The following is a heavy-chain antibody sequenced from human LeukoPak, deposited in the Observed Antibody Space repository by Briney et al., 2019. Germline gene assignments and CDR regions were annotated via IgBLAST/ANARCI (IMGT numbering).Heavy chain of an antibody. V-gene: IGHV3-30*18. Sequence: PGGSLRLSCAASGFTFSSYGMHWVRQAPGKGLEWVAVISYDGSNKYYADSVKGRFTISRDNSKNTLYLQMNSLRAEDTAVYYCAKAGIAAAGFYMDVWGKGTTVTVSS. CDR2: ISYDGSNK. CDR1: GFTFSSYG. J-gene: IGHJ6*03. CDR3: AKAGIAAAGFYMDV. D-gene: IGHD6-13*01.